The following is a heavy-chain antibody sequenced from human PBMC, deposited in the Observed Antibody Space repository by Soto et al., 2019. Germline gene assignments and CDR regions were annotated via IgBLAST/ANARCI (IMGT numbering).Heavy chain of an antibody. J-gene: IGHJ4*02. V-gene: IGHV3-48*03. D-gene: IGHD3-22*01. CDR3: VRTTYFSDSSGYTRCFDY. CDR2: ISSSGSTI. Sequence: GGSLRLSCAVSGFTFSSYEMNWVRQAPGKGLEWVSYISSSGSTIYYADSVKGRFTISRDNAKNSLYLQMNSLRAEDTAVYYCVRTTYFSDSSGYTRCFDYWGQGTLVTVSS. CDR1: GFTFSSYE.